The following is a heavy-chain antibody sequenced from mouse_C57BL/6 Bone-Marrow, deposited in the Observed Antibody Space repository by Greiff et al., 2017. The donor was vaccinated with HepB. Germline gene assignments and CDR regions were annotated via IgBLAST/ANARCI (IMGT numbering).Heavy chain of an antibody. J-gene: IGHJ3*01. V-gene: IGHV14-4*01. CDR3: TTDDGAY. CDR2: IDPENGDT. CDR1: GFNIKDDY. Sequence: VHVKQSGAELVRPGASVKLSCTASGFNIKDDYMHWVKQRPEQGLEWIGWIDPENGDTEYASKFQGKATITADTSSNTAYLQLSSLTSEDTAVYYCTTDDGAYWGQGTLVTVSA.